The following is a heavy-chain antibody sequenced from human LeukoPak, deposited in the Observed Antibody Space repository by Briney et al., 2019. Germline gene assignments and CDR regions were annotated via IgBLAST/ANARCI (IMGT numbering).Heavy chain of an antibody. Sequence: GSSVKVSCKAAGGTFISYAISWVGQAPGQGGEGMGGIIPILGIANYAQKFQGRVTITADKSTSTAYMELRSLRSDDTAVYYCARGGQWELPDLYFDYWGQGTLVTVSS. V-gene: IGHV1-69*04. D-gene: IGHD1-26*01. CDR2: IIPILGIA. CDR3: ARGGQWELPDLYFDY. J-gene: IGHJ4*02. CDR1: GGTFISYA.